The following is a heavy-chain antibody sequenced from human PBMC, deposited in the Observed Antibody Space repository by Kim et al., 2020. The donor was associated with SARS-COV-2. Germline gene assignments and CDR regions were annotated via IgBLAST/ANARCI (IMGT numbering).Heavy chain of an antibody. CDR2: FLSSSDST. CDR1: GFTLTNNA. V-gene: IGHV3-23*01. J-gene: IGHJ4*02. D-gene: IGHD6-19*01. Sequence: GGSLRLSCAASGFTLTNNAMSWVRHAPGWGLEFFSSFLSSSDSTYSAGSVNCRFTISRDIAKHTLYLQLNTLRADDTAVYYCAKDRGGSGWPVFDYWGQGALVTVSS. CDR3: AKDRGGSGWPVFDY.